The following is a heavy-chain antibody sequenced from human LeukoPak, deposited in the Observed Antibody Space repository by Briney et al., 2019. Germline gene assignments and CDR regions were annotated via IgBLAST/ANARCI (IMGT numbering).Heavy chain of an antibody. CDR2: ISYDGSNK. D-gene: IGHD2-15*01. CDR1: GFTFGTFA. Sequence: GGSLRLSCAASGFTFGTFAMHWVRQAPGKGLEWVAVISYDGSNKYYADSVKGRFTISSDNSKNTLYLQMNSLRSEDTAVYYCARGHGGIVVVVRDAFDIWGQGTMVTVSS. V-gene: IGHV3-30-3*01. J-gene: IGHJ3*02. CDR3: ARGHGGIVVVVRDAFDI.